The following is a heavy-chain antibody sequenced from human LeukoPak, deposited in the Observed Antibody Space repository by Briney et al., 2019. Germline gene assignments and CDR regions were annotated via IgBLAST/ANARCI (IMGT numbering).Heavy chain of an antibody. J-gene: IGHJ4*02. V-gene: IGHV3-21*01. CDR2: ISSGSGYI. D-gene: IGHD1-26*01. CDR1: GFTFSSCS. Sequence: GSLRLSCVVSGFTFSSCSMNWVRQAPGKGLEWVSSISSGSGYIFYADSVRGQFTISRDNAKNSLYLQMNSLRAEDTAVFYCARGPTTIAQRGAYYFDYWGQGTLVTVSS. CDR3: ARGPTTIAQRGAYYFDY.